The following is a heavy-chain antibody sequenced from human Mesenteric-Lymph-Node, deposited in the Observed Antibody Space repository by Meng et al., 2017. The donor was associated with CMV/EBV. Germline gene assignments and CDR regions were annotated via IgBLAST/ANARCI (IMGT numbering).Heavy chain of an antibody. CDR2: ITPVFGTT. V-gene: IGHV1-69*13. D-gene: IGHD3-10*01. CDR1: GGTFSSYV. Sequence: SVKVSCKASGGTFSSYVINWVRQAPGQGLEWMGEITPVFGTTSYAPKFQDKVTITADESTSTVFMELRSLRSEDTAVYYCARRESDGMDVWGQGTTVTVSS. CDR3: ARRESDGMDV. J-gene: IGHJ6*02.